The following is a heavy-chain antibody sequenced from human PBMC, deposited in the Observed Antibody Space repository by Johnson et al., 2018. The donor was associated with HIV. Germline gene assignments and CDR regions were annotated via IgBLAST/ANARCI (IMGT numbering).Heavy chain of an antibody. V-gene: IGHV3-66*01. CDR2: IYSGGSP. Sequence: VQLVESGGGLVQPGGSLRLSCAASRFTFSSNDMHWVRQAPGKGLEWVSVIYSGGSPYNADSVKGRFTISRDNAKNSLYRQMNSLRAEDTAVYYCARNGLIPAAKGVAFDIWGHGTTVTVSS. CDR3: ARNGLIPAAKGVAFDI. J-gene: IGHJ3*02. CDR1: RFTFSSND. D-gene: IGHD2-2*01.